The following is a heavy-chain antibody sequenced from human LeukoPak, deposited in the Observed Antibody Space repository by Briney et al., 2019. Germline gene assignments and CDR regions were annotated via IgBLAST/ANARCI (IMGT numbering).Heavy chain of an antibody. CDR2: IYHSGST. D-gene: IGHD4-17*01. J-gene: IGHJ2*01. CDR3: ARASVGVTTSDWYFDL. V-gene: IGHV4-4*02. Sequence: SGTLSLTCAVSGGSTSSSNWWSWVRQPPGKGLEWIGEIYHSGSTNYNPSLKSRVTIPVDKSKNQFSLKLSSVTAADTAVYYCARASVGVTTSDWYFDLWGRGTLVTVSS. CDR1: GGSTSSSNW.